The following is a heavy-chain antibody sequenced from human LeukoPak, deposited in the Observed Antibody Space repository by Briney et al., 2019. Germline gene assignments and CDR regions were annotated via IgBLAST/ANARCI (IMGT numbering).Heavy chain of an antibody. J-gene: IGHJ4*02. D-gene: IGHD3-3*01. V-gene: IGHV1-3*01. CDR1: GYTFTSYA. CDR3: ARASYYDFWSGYPTAGDY. CDR2: INAGNGNT. Sequence: ASVKVSCKASGYTFTSYAMHWVRQAPGQRLEWMGWINAGNGNTKYSQKFQGRVTITRDTSASTAYMELSSLRSEGTAVYYCARASYYDFWSGYPTAGDYWGQGTLVTVSS.